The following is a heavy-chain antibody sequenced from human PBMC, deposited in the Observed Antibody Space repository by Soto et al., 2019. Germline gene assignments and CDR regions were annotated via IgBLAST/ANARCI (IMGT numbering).Heavy chain of an antibody. CDR1: GFTFSSYG. D-gene: IGHD3-22*01. CDR3: ARDVMGDSSGYYYGY. J-gene: IGHJ4*02. Sequence: QVQLVESGGGVVQPGRSLRLSCAASGFTFSSYGMHWVRQAPGKGLEWVAVIWYDGSNKYYADSVKGRFTISRDNSKNTLYLQMNSLRAEDTAVYYCARDVMGDSSGYYYGYWGQGTLVTVSS. V-gene: IGHV3-33*01. CDR2: IWYDGSNK.